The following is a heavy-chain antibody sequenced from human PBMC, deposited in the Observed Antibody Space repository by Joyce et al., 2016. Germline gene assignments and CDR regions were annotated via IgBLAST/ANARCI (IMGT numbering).Heavy chain of an antibody. J-gene: IGHJ5*01. CDR2: SSGSGGTT. Sequence: EVQLLESGGGLVQPGGSLRLSCVASGFTFSNYAMSWVRQAPGKGLEWVSVSSGSGGTTYYAYSVKGRFTISRDNSKDTVWLQMDGLRADDTAVYYCAKGNGWYAHGGWFDSWGQGTLVTVSS. CDR3: AKGNGWYAHGGWFDS. V-gene: IGHV3-23*01. D-gene: IGHD6-19*01. CDR1: GFTFSNYA.